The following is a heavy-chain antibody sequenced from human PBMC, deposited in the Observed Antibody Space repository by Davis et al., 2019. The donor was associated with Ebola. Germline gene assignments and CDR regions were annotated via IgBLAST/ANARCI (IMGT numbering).Heavy chain of an antibody. CDR3: AKGWDSSGWQN. J-gene: IGHJ4*02. D-gene: IGHD6-19*01. CDR2: LYHGGGT. Sequence: SETLSLTCTVSGGYISGYYWSWIRQPPGKGLEWIGNLYHGGGTNYNPSLKSRVTISVDTSKNQFSLKLSSVTAADTAVYYCAKGWDSSGWQNWGPGILVTVSS. V-gene: IGHV4-59*01. CDR1: GGYISGYY.